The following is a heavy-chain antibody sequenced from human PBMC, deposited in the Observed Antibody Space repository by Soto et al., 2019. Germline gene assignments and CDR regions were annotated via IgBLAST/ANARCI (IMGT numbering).Heavy chain of an antibody. CDR2: INAGRGKT. Sequence: QGQLVQSGADVKKPGASVKVSCGTSGFSFTSYSFHWVRQAPAQGLQWMGWINAGRGKTKYSQQFQGIVTFTWDTSANTVYMELSRLTSEDTSVFYCARWIDNGYFDYWGQGTLVTVSA. D-gene: IGHD4-17*01. CDR1: GFSFTSYS. CDR3: ARWIDNGYFDY. V-gene: IGHV1-3*01. J-gene: IGHJ4*02.